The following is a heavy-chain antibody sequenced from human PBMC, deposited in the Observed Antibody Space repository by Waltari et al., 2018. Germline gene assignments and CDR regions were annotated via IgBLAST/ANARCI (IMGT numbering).Heavy chain of an antibody. D-gene: IGHD6-13*01. V-gene: IGHV4-38-2*01. J-gene: IGHJ4*02. CDR1: GYSISSGYY. CDR2: IYHSGST. CDR3: ASSRW. Sequence: QVQLQESGPGLVKPSETLSLTCAVSGYSISSGYYWGWIRQPPGKGLEWIGSIYHSGSTYYNPSLKSRVTISVDTSKNQFSLKLSSLTAADTAVYYCASSRWWGQGTLVTVSS.